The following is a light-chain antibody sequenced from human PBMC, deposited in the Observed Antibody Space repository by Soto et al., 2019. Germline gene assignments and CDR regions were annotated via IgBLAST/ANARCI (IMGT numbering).Light chain of an antibody. V-gene: IGKV3-15*01. CDR2: GAS. J-gene: IGKJ1*01. CDR1: QSVSGH. CDR3: HQYHYWWT. Sequence: EIVMTQSPATLSVSPGERVTLSFRASQSVSGHLAWYQQKPGQAPRLIISGASTRATGIPARFSGSGSGTEFTLTISSLQSEDFAVYYCHQYHYWWTFGQGTKWIS.